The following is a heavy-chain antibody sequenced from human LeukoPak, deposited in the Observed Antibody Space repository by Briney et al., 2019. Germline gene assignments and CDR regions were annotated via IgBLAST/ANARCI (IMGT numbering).Heavy chain of an antibody. J-gene: IGHJ4*02. Sequence: QXRGQXXXGIGWIVVGSGNTNYAQKFQERVTITRDMSTSTAYMELSSLRSEDTAVYYCAAGRGYSYGLFAFDYWGQGTLVTVSS. V-gene: IGHV1-58*01. D-gene: IGHD5-18*01. CDR3: AAGRGYSYGLFAFDY. CDR2: IVVGSGNT.